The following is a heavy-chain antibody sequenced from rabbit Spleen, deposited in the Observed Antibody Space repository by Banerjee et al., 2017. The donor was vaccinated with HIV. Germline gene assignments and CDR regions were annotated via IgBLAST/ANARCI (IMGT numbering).Heavy chain of an antibody. Sequence: QEQLVESGGGLVQPEGSLTLTCKASGVSLNDKDVMCWVRQAPGKGLEWIACINIVTGKSVYASWAKGRFTMSRTSSTTVTLQMTSLTAADTATYFCARDASGSGFYTFNLWGPGTLVTVS. J-gene: IGHJ4*01. CDR2: INIVTGKS. D-gene: IGHD1-1*01. CDR1: GVSLNDKDV. V-gene: IGHV1S45*01. CDR3: ARDASGSGFYTFNL.